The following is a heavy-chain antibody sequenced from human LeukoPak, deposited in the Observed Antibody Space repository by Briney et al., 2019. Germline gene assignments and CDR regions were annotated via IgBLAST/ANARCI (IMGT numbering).Heavy chain of an antibody. D-gene: IGHD1-26*01. J-gene: IGHJ4*02. CDR1: SGFINSYY. CDR3: GRQGYTASYYFLDF. CDR2: IYTTGAT. Sequence: SETLSLTCTVSSGFINSYYWGWVRQPPGKGLEWIGRIYTTGATQYNPSLKSRVTMSIDTSTNQFSLNLRSMTAADTAVYYCGRQGYTASYYFLDFWSQGTLVVVS. V-gene: IGHV4-4*07.